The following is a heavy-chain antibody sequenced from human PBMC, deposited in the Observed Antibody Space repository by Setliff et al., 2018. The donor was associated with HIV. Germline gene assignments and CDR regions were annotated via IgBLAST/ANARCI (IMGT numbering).Heavy chain of an antibody. CDR1: GGSFSGYY. Sequence: SETLSLTCTVSGGSFSGYYWSWIRQPPGKGLEWIGEINHSGSTNYNPSLKSRVTISVDTSKNQFSLKLSSVTAADTAVYYCARQAWHSGRNGYFVDYWGQGTLVTVSS. J-gene: IGHJ4*02. CDR3: ARQAWHSGRNGYFVDY. V-gene: IGHV4-34*01. CDR2: INHSGST. D-gene: IGHD2-15*01.